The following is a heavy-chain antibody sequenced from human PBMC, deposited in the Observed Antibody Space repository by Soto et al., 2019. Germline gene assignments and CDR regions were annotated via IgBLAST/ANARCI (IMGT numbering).Heavy chain of an antibody. CDR1: GGSFSGYY. V-gene: IGHV4-34*01. CDR3: ARLKTNYGMDV. Sequence: QVQLQQWGAGLLKPSETLSLTCAVYGGSFSGYYWNWIRQPPGKGLEWIGEINHSGSTNYNPSLKSRVTVSVDTSKHQFSLKLSSVTAADTAVYYCARLKTNYGMDVWGQGTTVTVSS. CDR2: INHSGST. J-gene: IGHJ6*02. D-gene: IGHD4-17*01.